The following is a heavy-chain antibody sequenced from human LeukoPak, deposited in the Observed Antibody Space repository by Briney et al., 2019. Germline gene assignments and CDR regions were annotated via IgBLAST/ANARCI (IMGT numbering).Heavy chain of an antibody. CDR2: ISYDGSNK. CDR1: GFTFSSYG. D-gene: IGHD5-24*01. Sequence: GGSLRLSCAASGFTFSSYGMHWVRQAPGKGLEWVAVISYDGSNKYYADSVKGQFTISRDNSKNTLYLQMNSLRAEDTAVYYCAKDPRSRDGYKWGVYYFDYWGQGTLVTVSS. J-gene: IGHJ4*02. CDR3: AKDPRSRDGYKWGVYYFDY. V-gene: IGHV3-30*18.